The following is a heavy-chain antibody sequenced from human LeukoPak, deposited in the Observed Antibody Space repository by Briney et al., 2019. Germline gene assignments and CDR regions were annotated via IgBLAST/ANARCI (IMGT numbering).Heavy chain of an antibody. CDR2: IIPILGIA. D-gene: IGHD2-2*01. CDR3: ARDTSPVVPAAIGYYYGMDV. CDR1: GGTFSSYA. J-gene: IGHJ6*02. V-gene: IGHV1-69*04. Sequence: SVKVSCKASGGTFSSYAISWVRQAPGQGLEWMGRIIPILGIANYAQKFQGRVTITADKSTSTAYMELSSLRSEDTAMYYCARDTSPVVPAAIGYYYGMDVWGQGTTVTVSS.